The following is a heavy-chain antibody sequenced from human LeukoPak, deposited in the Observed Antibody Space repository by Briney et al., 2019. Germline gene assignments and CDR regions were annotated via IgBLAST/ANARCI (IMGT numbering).Heavy chain of an antibody. Sequence: GGSLILSCASSGFTFSIYGMHWVRHAPRECLVWVSRINSGGSSTSSADSVKGRFTIARYNANNTQGVQTNSLTAEDTAVYYCARVNDFWSGYPLDSWGQGTLVTVSS. J-gene: IGHJ4*02. CDR2: INSGGSST. D-gene: IGHD3-3*01. CDR3: ARVNDFWSGYPLDS. V-gene: IGHV3-74*01. CDR1: GFTFSIYG.